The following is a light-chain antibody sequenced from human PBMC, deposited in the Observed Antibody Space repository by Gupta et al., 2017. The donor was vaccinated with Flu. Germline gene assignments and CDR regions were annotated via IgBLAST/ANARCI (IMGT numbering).Light chain of an antibody. CDR3: RAWDSSRAHVV. CDR1: NMGSKS. CDR2: DDT. V-gene: IGLV3-21*02. J-gene: IGLJ1*01. Sequence: SYVLTQPASVSVAPGQTANITCGGDNMGSKSVRWYQKKPGQAHGLVVYDDTDRPSGIPERFSVSGSGKPDTLCISSIESGEEADYYWRAWDSSRAHVVFGTGTQLTVL.